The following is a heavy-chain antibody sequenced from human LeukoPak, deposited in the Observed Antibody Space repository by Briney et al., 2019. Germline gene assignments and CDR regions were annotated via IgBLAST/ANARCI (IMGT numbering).Heavy chain of an antibody. J-gene: IGHJ4*02. D-gene: IGHD2-2*01. Sequence: GGSQRLSCAASGFTFSSYGMHWVRQAPGKGLEWVAVIWYDGSNKYYADSVKGRFTISRDNSKNTLYLQMSSLRAEDTAVYYCARGRVIVVVPAAPYFDYWGQGTLVTVSS. CDR1: GFTFSSYG. CDR2: IWYDGSNK. CDR3: ARGRVIVVVPAAPYFDY. V-gene: IGHV3-33*01.